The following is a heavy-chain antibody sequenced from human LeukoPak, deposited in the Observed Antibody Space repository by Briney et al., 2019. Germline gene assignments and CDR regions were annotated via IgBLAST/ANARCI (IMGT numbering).Heavy chain of an antibody. V-gene: IGHV4-38-2*02. Sequence: PSETLSLTCTVSGYSITTNYYWAWIRQSPGTGLEWIGSVYHNGETYYKRSLKRRVIISVETSKKKFSLRLTSVTAADTAVYYCVTPRSWELSDMAVWGKGTTVIVSS. CDR3: VTPRSWELSDMAV. J-gene: IGHJ6*03. CDR1: GYSITTNYY. CDR2: VYHNGET. D-gene: IGHD1-26*01.